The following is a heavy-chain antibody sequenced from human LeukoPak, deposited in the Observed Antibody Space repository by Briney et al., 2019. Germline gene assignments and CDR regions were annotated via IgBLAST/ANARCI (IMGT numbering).Heavy chain of an antibody. CDR2: IIPILGIA. CDR1: GGTFSSYT. D-gene: IGHD3-3*01. CDR3: ARDSEYDFWSGYYPTENYYYMDV. Sequence: SVKVSCKASGGTFSSYTISWVRQAPGQGLEWMGRIIPILGIANYAQKFQGRVTITADKSTGTAYMELSSLRSEDTAVYYCARDSEYDFWSGYYPTENYYYMDVWGKGTTVTVSS. V-gene: IGHV1-69*04. J-gene: IGHJ6*03.